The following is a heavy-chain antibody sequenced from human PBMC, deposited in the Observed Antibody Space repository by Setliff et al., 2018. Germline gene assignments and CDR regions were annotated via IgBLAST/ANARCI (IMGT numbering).Heavy chain of an antibody. CDR1: GGSFSGYY. D-gene: IGHD6-19*01. V-gene: IGHV4-34*01. Sequence: PSETLSLTCAVYGGSFSGYYWSWIRQPPGKGLEWIGEINHSGSTNYNPSLKSRVTISVDTSKNQISLKLSSVTAADTAVYYCARRSGWPNWFDPWGQGTLVTVSS. CDR2: INHSGST. J-gene: IGHJ5*02. CDR3: ARRSGWPNWFDP.